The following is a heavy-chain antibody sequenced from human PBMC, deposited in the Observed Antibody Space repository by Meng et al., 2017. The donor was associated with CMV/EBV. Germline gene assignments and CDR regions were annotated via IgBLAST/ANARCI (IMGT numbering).Heavy chain of an antibody. J-gene: IGHJ5*02. CDR1: GGSFSGYY. Sequence: QVQRQQWGAGLLQPSETLSLPCAVYGGSFSGYYWSWIRQPPGKGLEWIGEINHSGSTNYNPSLKSRVTISVDTSKNQFSLKLSSVTAADTAVYYCARGGNWFDPWGQGTLVTVSS. CDR2: INHSGST. V-gene: IGHV4-34*01. CDR3: ARGGNWFDP.